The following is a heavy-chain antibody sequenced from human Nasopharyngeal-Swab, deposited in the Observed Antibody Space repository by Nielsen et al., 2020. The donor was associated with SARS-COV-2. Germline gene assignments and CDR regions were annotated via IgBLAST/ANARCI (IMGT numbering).Heavy chain of an antibody. CDR2: IYYSGST. Sequence: WIRQPPGKGLEWIGYIYYSGSTYYNPSLKSRVTISVDTSKNQFSLKLSSVTAADTAVYYCARAYRGITMIVGVFEYFDYWGQGTLVTRLL. D-gene: IGHD3-22*01. V-gene: IGHV4-30-4*01. CDR3: ARAYRGITMIVGVFEYFDY. J-gene: IGHJ4*02.